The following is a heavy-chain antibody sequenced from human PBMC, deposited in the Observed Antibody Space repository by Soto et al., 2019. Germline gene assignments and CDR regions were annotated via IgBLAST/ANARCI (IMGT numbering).Heavy chain of an antibody. Sequence: SETLSLTCTLSGYSISTYYLSLIRQPPGKGLEWIGYIYYSGSTYYNPSLKSRVTISVDTSKNQFSLKLSSVTAADTAVYYCARGPYYYDSSGYYYHYWGQGTLVTVSS. CDR2: IYYSGST. J-gene: IGHJ4*02. CDR3: ARGPYYYDSSGYYYHY. V-gene: IGHV4-30-4*01. CDR1: GYSISTYY. D-gene: IGHD3-22*01.